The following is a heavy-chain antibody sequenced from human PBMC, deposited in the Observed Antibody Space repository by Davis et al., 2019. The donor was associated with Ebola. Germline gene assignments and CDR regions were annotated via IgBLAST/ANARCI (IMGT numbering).Heavy chain of an antibody. CDR1: GYTFTSYY. Sequence: AASVKVSCKASGYTFTSYYMHWVRQATGQGLEWVGWINPNSGNTGYARKFQGRVTMTRITSINTAYMELSSLRSEDTAVYFCARDSSGVVGANDFDYWGQGTLVTVSS. D-gene: IGHD1-26*01. J-gene: IGHJ4*02. CDR3: ARDSSGVVGANDFDY. V-gene: IGHV1-8*02. CDR2: INPNSGNT.